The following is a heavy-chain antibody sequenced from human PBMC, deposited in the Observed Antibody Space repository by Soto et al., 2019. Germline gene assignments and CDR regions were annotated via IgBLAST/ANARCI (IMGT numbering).Heavy chain of an antibody. V-gene: IGHV5-51*01. CDR3: ARYSSIAVAAFDD. CDR2: IYPGDSDT. D-gene: IGHD6-19*01. J-gene: IGHJ4*02. Sequence: GESLKISFKGSGYSFTSYLIGWVRQMPGKGLEWMGIIYPGDSDTRYSPSFQGQVTISADKSISTAYLQWISLKASDTAMYYCARYSSIAVAAFDDWCRGTLFPVCS. CDR1: GYSFTSYL.